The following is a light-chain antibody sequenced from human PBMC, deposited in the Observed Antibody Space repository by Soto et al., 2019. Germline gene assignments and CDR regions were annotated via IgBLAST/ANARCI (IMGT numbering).Light chain of an antibody. J-gene: IGLJ2*01. Sequence: QPVLTQSSSASASLGSSVTLNCTLSSEHSSYIIAWHHQQPGKAPRYLMKLEGSGSYNKGSGVPDRFSGSSSGADRYLTISNLQFEDEANYYCETWDSNTRVFGGGTTVTVL. CDR1: SEHSSYI. V-gene: IGLV4-60*02. CDR2: LEGSGSY. CDR3: ETWDSNTRV.